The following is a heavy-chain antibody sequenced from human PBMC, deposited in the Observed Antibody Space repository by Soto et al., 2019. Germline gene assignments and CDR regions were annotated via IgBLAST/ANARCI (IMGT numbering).Heavy chain of an antibody. J-gene: IGHJ6*02. CDR2: IDWDDDK. V-gene: IGHV2-70*01. CDR1: GFSLSTSGMC. Sequence: GSGPTLVNPTQTLTLTCTFSGFSLSTSGMCVSWIRQPPGKALEWLALIDWDDDKYYSTSLKTRLTISKDTSKNQVVLTMTNMDPVDTATYYCARTLAVAGNYYYYGMDVWGQGTTVTVSS. CDR3: ARTLAVAGNYYYYGMDV. D-gene: IGHD6-19*01.